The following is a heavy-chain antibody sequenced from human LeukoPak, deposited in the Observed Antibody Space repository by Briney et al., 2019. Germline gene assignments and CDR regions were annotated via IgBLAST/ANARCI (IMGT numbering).Heavy chain of an antibody. J-gene: IGHJ4*02. CDR1: GGTFSNYA. V-gene: IGHV1-69*06. Sequence: SVKVSCKASGGTFSNYAINWVRQAPGQGLEWMGGIIPIFGTANYAQKFQGRVTITADKSTSTAYMELNSLKSEDTAVYYCARGWDYDSGGRPTAYVYWGQGTLVTVSS. D-gene: IGHD3-22*01. CDR3: ARGWDYDSGGRPTAYVY. CDR2: IIPIFGTA.